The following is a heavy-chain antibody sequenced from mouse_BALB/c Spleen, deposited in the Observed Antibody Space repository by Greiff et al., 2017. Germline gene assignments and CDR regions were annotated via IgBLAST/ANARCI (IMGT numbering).Heavy chain of an antibody. CDR2: IDPANGNT. CDR1: GFNIKDTY. Sequence: VQLQQSGAELVKPGASVKLSCTASGFNIKDTYMHWVKQRPEQGLEWIGRIDPANGNTKYDPKFQGKATITADTSSNTAYLQLSSLTSEDTAVYYCARPYYLYAMDYWGQGTSVTVSS. D-gene: IGHD1-1*01. CDR3: ARPYYLYAMDY. J-gene: IGHJ4*01. V-gene: IGHV14-3*02.